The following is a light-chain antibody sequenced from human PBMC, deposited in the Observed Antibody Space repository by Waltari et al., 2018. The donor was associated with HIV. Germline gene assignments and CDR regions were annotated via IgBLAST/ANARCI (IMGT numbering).Light chain of an antibody. V-gene: IGLV1-44*01. CDR2: SND. Sequence: QSVLTQPPSVSGTPGQNVTISCSGSSTNIGSNIVNWYQQVPEAAPKLLIYSNDQRPSGVPDRFSGSKSGTSASLAISVLQSADEDDYYCAAWDDSLNGMFGGGTKLTV. CDR3: AAWDDSLNGM. CDR1: STNIGSNI. J-gene: IGLJ3*02.